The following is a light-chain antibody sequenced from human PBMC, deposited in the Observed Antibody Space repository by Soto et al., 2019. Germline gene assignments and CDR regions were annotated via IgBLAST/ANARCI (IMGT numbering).Light chain of an antibody. V-gene: IGKV3-11*01. J-gene: IGKJ5*01. CDR1: QSVSSN. CDR2: GTS. CDR3: QQRSNWPSIT. Sequence: EIVMTQSPATLSVSPGERATLSCRASQSVSSNLAWYQQKPGQAPRLLIYGTSSRATGIPDRFSGSGSGTDFTLTINSLEPEDFAVYYCQQRSNWPSITFGQGTRLEIK.